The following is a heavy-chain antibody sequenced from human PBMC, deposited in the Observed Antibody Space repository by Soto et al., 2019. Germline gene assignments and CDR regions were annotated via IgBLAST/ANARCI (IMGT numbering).Heavy chain of an antibody. CDR1: GGSVSSGNYY. D-gene: IGHD3-16*01. CDR2: IHDSGIT. V-gene: IGHV4-61*03. Sequence: SETLSLTCTVSGGSVSSGNYYLTWIRQPPGKGLEWIGYIHDSGITNYNPSLKSRVTISVDTSKNHFSLKLSSVTAADTAVYYCARDRGSSIDYWGQGTLVTVS. J-gene: IGHJ4*02. CDR3: ARDRGSSIDY.